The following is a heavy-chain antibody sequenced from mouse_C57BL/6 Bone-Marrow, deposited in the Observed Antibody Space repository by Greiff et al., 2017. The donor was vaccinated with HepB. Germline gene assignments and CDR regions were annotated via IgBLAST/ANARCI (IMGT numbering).Heavy chain of an antibody. Sequence: EVKLQQSGPGLVKPSQSLSLTCSVTGYSITSGYYWNWIRQFPGNKLEWMGYISYDGSNNYNPSLKNRISITRDTSKNQFFLKLNSVTTEDTATEYCAKTYEGYRYYFDYWGQGTTLTVYS. CDR3: AKTYEGYRYYFDY. J-gene: IGHJ2*01. CDR1: GYSITSGYY. CDR2: ISYDGSN. V-gene: IGHV3-6*01. D-gene: IGHD2-3*01.